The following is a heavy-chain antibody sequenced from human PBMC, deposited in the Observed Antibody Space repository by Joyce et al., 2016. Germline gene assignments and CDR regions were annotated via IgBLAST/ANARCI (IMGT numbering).Heavy chain of an antibody. CDR2: IYHNEST. Sequence: QLQLQESGSGLVKPSQTLSLTCAVSGASVSSGGYSWSWFRQPPGKGLEWIGYIYHNESTYYNPSLKSRVTRSVDRSKNQFSLKLASVTAADTAVYYCASGFNFKGRSFFDYWGQGALVTVSS. D-gene: IGHD3-10*01. V-gene: IGHV4-30-2*01. CDR1: GASVSSGGYS. J-gene: IGHJ4*02. CDR3: ASGFNFKGRSFFDY.